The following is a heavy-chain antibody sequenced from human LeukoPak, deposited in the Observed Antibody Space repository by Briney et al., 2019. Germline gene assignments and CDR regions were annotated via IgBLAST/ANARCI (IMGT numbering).Heavy chain of an antibody. CDR1: GYTFTDYY. J-gene: IGHJ4*02. CDR3: ARDAGYCTGGSCWYFDH. V-gene: IGHV1-2*02. CDR2: INLNSGGT. Sequence: GASVTVSCTASGYTFTDYYMHWVRQAPGRGLEWMGWINLNSGGTNFAQRFQGRVTMTRDTSISTAYMDLSRLISDDTAVYYCARDAGYCTGGSCWYFDHWGQGTLVTVSS. D-gene: IGHD2-15*01.